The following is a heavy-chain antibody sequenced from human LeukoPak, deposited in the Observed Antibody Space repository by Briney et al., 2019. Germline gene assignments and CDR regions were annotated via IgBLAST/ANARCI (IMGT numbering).Heavy chain of an antibody. V-gene: IGHV3-21*01. J-gene: IGHJ4*02. CDR1: GFTFSSYE. Sequence: GGSLRLSCAASGFTFSSYEMNWVRQAPGKGLEWVSSISSSSSYIYYADSVKGRFTISRDNAKNSLYLQMNSLRAEDTAVYYCARDLMVRGVITQTNFDYWGQGTLVTVSS. CDR2: ISSSSSYI. D-gene: IGHD3-10*01. CDR3: ARDLMVRGVITQTNFDY.